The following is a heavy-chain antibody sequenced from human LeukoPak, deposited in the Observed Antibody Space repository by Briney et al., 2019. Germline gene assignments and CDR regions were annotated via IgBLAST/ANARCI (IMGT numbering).Heavy chain of an antibody. CDR1: GGTFSSYA. CDR3: ARGLGYCSSTSCYEGDN. D-gene: IGHD2-2*01. J-gene: IGHJ4*02. Sequence: SVKVSCKASGGTFSSYAISWVRQAPGQGLEWMGRIIPILGIANYAQKFQGRVTITAEKSTSTAYMELSSLRSEDTAVYYCARGLGYCSSTSCYEGDNWGQGTLVTVSS. CDR2: IIPILGIA. V-gene: IGHV1-69*04.